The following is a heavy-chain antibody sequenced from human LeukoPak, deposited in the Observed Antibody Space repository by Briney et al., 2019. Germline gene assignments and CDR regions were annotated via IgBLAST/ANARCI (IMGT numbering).Heavy chain of an antibody. Sequence: SETLSLTCTVSGGSISSYYWSWIRQPPGKGLEWIGYIYYSGSTNYNPSLKSRVTISVDTSKNQFSLKLSSVTAADTAVYYCARGALLWFGDRMEYYFDYWGQGTLLTVSS. CDR1: GGSISSYY. D-gene: IGHD3-10*01. V-gene: IGHV4-59*01. CDR2: IYYSGST. J-gene: IGHJ4*02. CDR3: ARGALLWFGDRMEYYFDY.